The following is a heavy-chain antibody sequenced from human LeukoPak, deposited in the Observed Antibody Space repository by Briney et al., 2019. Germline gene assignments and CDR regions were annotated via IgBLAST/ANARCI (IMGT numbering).Heavy chain of an antibody. CDR2: IIPIFGTA. V-gene: IGHV1-69*01. CDR3: GRDQWLVPRGAFDI. D-gene: IGHD6-19*01. J-gene: IGHJ3*02. CDR1: GGTFSSYA. Sequence: GSSVKVSCKASGGTFSSYAISWVRQAPGQGLEWMGGIIPIFGTASYAQKFQGRVTITADESTSTAYMELRSLRSDDTAVYYCGRDQWLVPRGAFDIWGQGTMVTVSS.